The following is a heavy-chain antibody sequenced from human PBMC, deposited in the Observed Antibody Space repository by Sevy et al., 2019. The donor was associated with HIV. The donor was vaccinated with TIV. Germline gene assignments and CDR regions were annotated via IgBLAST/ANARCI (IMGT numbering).Heavy chain of an antibody. J-gene: IGHJ6*03. CDR3: AKGGGGHYDPDEIGYYFYYYNMDV. Sequence: GGSLRLSCAVSGFSFDSYGMTWVRQAPGKGLEWVSGISGSGTRTYYADSVKGSFIISRDNSKNTLYLQMNSLRSEDTAIYYCAKGGGGHYDPDEIGYYFYYYNMDVWGKGTTVTVSS. CDR1: GFSFDSYG. V-gene: IGHV3-23*01. D-gene: IGHD3-22*01. CDR2: ISGSGTRT.